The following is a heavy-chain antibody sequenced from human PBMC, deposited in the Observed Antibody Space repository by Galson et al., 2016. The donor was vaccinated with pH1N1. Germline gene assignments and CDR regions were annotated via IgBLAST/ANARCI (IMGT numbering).Heavy chain of an antibody. J-gene: IGHJ2*01. Sequence: SETLSLTCTVSGGSVSSGSYYWSWIRQPPGKGLEWIGYIYYSGSTNYNPSLKSRVTISVDTSKNQFSRKLSSVTAADTAVYYCAREMGVLDESITYCDLWGRGTLVTVSS. CDR1: GGSVSSGSYY. CDR3: AREMGVLDESITYCDL. V-gene: IGHV4-61*01. D-gene: IGHD2-21*01. CDR2: IYYSGST.